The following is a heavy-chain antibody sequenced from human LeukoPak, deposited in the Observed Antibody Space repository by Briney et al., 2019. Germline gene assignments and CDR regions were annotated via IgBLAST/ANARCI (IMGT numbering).Heavy chain of an antibody. D-gene: IGHD3-22*01. Sequence: PGELLKISCYGSGYSFTSHWIGWVRQMSGKGLEWMGIIYPGDSDTTYNPSFQGQVTISADKSINTAYLQWSSLRASDTAIYYCARRYFDSHGYYIFDYWGQGTLVTVSS. CDR2: IYPGDSDT. V-gene: IGHV5-51*01. CDR1: GYSFTSHW. J-gene: IGHJ4*02. CDR3: ARRYFDSHGYYIFDY.